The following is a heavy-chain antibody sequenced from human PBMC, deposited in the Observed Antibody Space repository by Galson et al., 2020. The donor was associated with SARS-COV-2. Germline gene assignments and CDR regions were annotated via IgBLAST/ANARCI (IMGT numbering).Heavy chain of an antibody. CDR1: GFAFSSYA. V-gene: IGHV3-21*01. CDR2: ISSSSSSI. D-gene: IGHD6-13*01. CDR3: GRGAAGIRGGYYFGN. J-gene: IGHJ4*02. Sequence: GESPKISCAASGFAFSSYAISWVHQAPGKGLEWVSSISSSSSSIYYADSVIGRFTISRDNAENSLYLQMNSLRAEDTAVYYCGRGAAGIRGGYYFGNWGQGTLVTVSS.